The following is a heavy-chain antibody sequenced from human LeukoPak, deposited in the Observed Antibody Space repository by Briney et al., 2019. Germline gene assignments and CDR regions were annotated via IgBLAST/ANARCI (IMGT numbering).Heavy chain of an antibody. J-gene: IGHJ6*04. V-gene: IGHV3-21*01. CDR1: GFTFSSYS. Sequence: WGSLRLSCAASGFTFSSYSMNWVRQAPGKGLEWVSSISSSSSYIYYADSVKGRFTISRDNAKNSLYLQMNSLRAEDTAVYYCAELGITMIRGVWGKGTTVTISS. CDR2: ISSSSSYI. D-gene: IGHD3-10*01. CDR3: AELGITMIRGV.